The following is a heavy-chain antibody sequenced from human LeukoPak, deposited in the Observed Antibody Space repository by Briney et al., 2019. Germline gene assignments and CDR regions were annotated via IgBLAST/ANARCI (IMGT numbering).Heavy chain of an antibody. J-gene: IGHJ3*02. CDR1: GGSISSSNW. CDR2: IYHTGST. V-gene: IGHV4-4*02. D-gene: IGHD3-10*01. CDR3: ARDTGGRGRLDAFDI. Sequence: SGTLSLTCAVSGGSISSSNWWIWVRQPPEKGLEWIGEIYHTGSTNYNPSLKSRVTISIDKSRSQFSLKLSSVTAADTAMYYCARDTGGRGRLDAFDIWGQGTMVTVSS.